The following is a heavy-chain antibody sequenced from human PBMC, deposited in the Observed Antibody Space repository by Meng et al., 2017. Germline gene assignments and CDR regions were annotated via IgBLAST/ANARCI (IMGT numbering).Heavy chain of an antibody. CDR2: IYHSGST. Sequence: QVQLPGPGPGPVKPSGTLSLTCAVSGGSISSSNGWSWVRQPPGKGLEWIGEIYHSGSTNYNPSLKSRVTISVDKSKNQFSLKLSSVTAADTAVYYCARDRGAVAGTNFDYWGQGTLVTVSS. D-gene: IGHD6-19*01. CDR1: GGSISSSNG. V-gene: IGHV4-4*02. CDR3: ARDRGAVAGTNFDY. J-gene: IGHJ4*02.